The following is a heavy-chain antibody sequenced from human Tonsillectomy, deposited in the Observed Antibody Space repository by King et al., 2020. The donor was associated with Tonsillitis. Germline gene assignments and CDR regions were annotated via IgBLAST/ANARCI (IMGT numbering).Heavy chain of an antibody. CDR2: ISGSGGNT. Sequence: VQLVESGGDLAQPGGSLRLSCEASGFTFSSYAMTWVRQAPGKGLQWVSCISGSGGNTYYSDSVKGRFTISRDNSKNTLYLQMNSLRAADTALYYCAKVHSNSTWEMDGYFDVWGRGTLVTVSA. V-gene: IGHV3-23*04. CDR1: GFTFSSYA. J-gene: IGHJ2*01. D-gene: IGHD6-13*01. CDR3: AKVHSNSTWEMDGYFDV.